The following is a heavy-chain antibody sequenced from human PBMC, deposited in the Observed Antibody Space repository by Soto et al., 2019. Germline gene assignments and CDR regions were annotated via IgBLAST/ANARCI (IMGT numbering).Heavy chain of an antibody. CDR2: INPATGAA. V-gene: IGHV1-2*02. D-gene: IGHD6-19*01. Sequence: QLHLVQSGAVVKKPGASVTVSCSASGYPVTAYYMHWVRQAPGRGLEWMGGINPATGAAKYTQTFPGRVTMARDTATSKVFMELSGLTSEATAVFFCARGGGVGVAGSAAFDMWGQGTLVTVSS. CDR1: GYPVTAYY. J-gene: IGHJ3*02. CDR3: ARGGGVGVAGSAAFDM.